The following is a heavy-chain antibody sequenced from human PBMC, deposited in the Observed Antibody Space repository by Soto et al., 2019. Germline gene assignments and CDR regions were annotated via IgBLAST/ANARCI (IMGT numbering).Heavy chain of an antibody. CDR2: IIPISGAA. D-gene: IGHD1-7*01. V-gene: IGHV1-69*06. J-gene: IGHJ4*02. CDR3: ARDMTRTVVPYFDF. Sequence: KKIRASVKVSCKASGGTFSNYVVNWVRQAPGQGLEWMGRIIPISGAANYAQKFQGRVTITADKSTSTSYMELSSLRSEDTAVYYCARDMTRTVVPYFDFWGQGTLVTVSS. CDR1: GGTFSNYV.